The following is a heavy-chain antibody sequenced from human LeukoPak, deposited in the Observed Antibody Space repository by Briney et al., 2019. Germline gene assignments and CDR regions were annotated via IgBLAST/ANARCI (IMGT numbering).Heavy chain of an antibody. V-gene: IGHV4-34*01. J-gene: IGHJ6*02. CDR1: GGSFSGYY. CDR2: INHSGST. CDR3: ARVVVIEGHYGMDV. D-gene: IGHD3-22*01. Sequence: PXETLSLTCAVHGGSFSGYYWSWIRQPPGKGLEWIGEINHSGSTNYNPSLKSRVTISVDTSKNQFSLKLSSVTAADTAVYYCARVVVIEGHYGMDVWGQGTTVTVSS.